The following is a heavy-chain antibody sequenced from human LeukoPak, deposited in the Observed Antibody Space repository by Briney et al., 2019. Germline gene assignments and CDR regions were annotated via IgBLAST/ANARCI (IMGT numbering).Heavy chain of an antibody. D-gene: IGHD3-10*02. Sequence: ASVKVSCKASGGTFSSYAISWVRQAPGQGLEWMGWMNPNSGNTGYAQKFQGRVTMTRNTSISTAYMELSSLRSEDTAVYYCARGVFGENNWGQGTLVTVSS. V-gene: IGHV1-8*02. CDR3: ARGVFGENN. J-gene: IGHJ4*02. CDR2: MNPNSGNT. CDR1: GGTFSSYA.